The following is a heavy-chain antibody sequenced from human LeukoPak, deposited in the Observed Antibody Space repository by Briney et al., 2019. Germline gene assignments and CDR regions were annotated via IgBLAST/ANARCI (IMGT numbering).Heavy chain of an antibody. V-gene: IGHV3-30-3*01. CDR3: ARGQVLDY. Sequence: QAGGSLRLSCAASGFTFSSYAMHWVRQAPGKGLEWVAVISYDGSNKYYADSVKGRFTISRANSKNTLYLQMNSLRAEDTAVYYCARGQVLDYWGQGTLVTVSS. CDR1: GFTFSSYA. CDR2: ISYDGSNK. J-gene: IGHJ4*02.